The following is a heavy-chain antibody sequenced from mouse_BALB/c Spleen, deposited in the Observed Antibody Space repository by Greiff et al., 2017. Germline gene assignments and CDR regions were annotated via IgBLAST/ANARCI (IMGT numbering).Heavy chain of an antibody. CDR3: ARGYVGFAD. Sequence: VQLQQSGAELVRPGALVKLSCKASGFNIKDYYMHWVKQRPEQGLEWIGWIDPENGNTIYDPKFQGKASITADTSSNTAYLQLSSLTSEDTAVYYCARGYVGFADWGQGTLVTVSA. CDR2: IDPENGNT. V-gene: IGHV14-1*02. D-gene: IGHD3-1*01. J-gene: IGHJ3*01. CDR1: GFNIKDYY.